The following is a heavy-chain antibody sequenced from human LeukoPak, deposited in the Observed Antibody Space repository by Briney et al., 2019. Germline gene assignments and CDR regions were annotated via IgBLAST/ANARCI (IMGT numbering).Heavy chain of an antibody. V-gene: IGHV3-48*01. Sequence: QPGGSLTLSCAASGFTFSSYTMNWVRQAPGKGLEWVSYISSSSGTISYADSVKGRFTISRDNAKNSLYLQMNSLRGEVTAVYYCARGRPSDYWGQGTLVTVSS. CDR3: ARGRPSDY. CDR1: GFTFSSYT. J-gene: IGHJ4*02. CDR2: ISSSSGTI.